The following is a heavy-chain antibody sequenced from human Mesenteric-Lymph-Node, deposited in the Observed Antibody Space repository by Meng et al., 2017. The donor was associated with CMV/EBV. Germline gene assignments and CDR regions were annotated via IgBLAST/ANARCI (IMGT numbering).Heavy chain of an antibody. CDR3: ARGPNYFDF. V-gene: IGHV1-46*01. CDR1: GYTFTSYY. CDR2: INPSGGST. Sequence: ASVKVSCKASGYTFTSYYMHWVRQAPGQGLEWMGIINPSGGSTSYAQKFQGRVAITRNSSINTAYMQLSSLTTGDTAVYYCARGPNYFDFWGQGTLVTVSS. J-gene: IGHJ4*02.